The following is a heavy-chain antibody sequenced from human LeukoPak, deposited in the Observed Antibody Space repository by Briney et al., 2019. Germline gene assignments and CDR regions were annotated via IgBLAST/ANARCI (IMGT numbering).Heavy chain of an antibody. V-gene: IGHV4-61*02. Sequence: SQTLSLTCTVSADSITRGSFYFRWILHPAGRGLEWIGRIYISGSTDYNPSLKSPLSMSVDTSKSDFSLNLSSVTATDTAVYHCARDTTGHGFYFDYWGQGIQVTVAS. D-gene: IGHD3-9*01. CDR2: IYISGST. CDR1: ADSITRGSFY. CDR3: ARDTTGHGFYFDY. J-gene: IGHJ4*02.